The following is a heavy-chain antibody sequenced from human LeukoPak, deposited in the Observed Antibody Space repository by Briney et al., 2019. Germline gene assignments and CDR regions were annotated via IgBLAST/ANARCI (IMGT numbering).Heavy chain of an antibody. CDR2: SNAGNGNT. D-gene: IGHD2-2*01. J-gene: IGHJ5*02. Sequence: GASVKVSCKASGYTFTSYAMHWVRQAPGQRLEWMGWSNAGNGNTKYSQEFQGRVTITRDTSASTAYMELSSLRSEDTAVYYCARGKSSTSCCNWFDPWGQGTLVTVSS. CDR1: GYTFTSYA. V-gene: IGHV1-3*02. CDR3: ARGKSSTSCCNWFDP.